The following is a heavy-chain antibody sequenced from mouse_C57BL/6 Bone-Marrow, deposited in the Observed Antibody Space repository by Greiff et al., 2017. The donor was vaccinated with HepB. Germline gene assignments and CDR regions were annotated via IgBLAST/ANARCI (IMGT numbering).Heavy chain of an antibody. CDR3: TVHYYGSSYWYFDV. J-gene: IGHJ1*03. D-gene: IGHD1-1*01. V-gene: IGHV6-3*01. CDR1: GFTFSNYW. CDR2: IRLKSDNYAT. Sequence: DVKLVESGGGLVQPGGSMKLSCVASGFTFSNYWMNWVRQSPEKGLEWVAQIRLKSDNYATHYAESVKGRFTISRDDSKSSVYLQMNNLRAEDTGIYYCTVHYYGSSYWYFDVWGTGTTVTVSS.